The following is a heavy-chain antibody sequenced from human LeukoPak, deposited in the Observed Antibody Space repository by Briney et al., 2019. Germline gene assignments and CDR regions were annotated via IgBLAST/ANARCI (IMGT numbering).Heavy chain of an antibody. CDR1: GFTCSSNW. Sequence: GSLRLSCAVSGFTCSSNWMSWVRQAPGKGLEGVANIKQDGSEKYYVDSMKGRFTISRDNAKNSLYLQMNSLRAEDTAVYYCARVARVGGGYGYNSGLFDYWGQGTLVTVSS. D-gene: IGHD5-24*01. V-gene: IGHV3-7*01. J-gene: IGHJ4*02. CDR3: ARVARVGGGYGYNSGLFDY. CDR2: IKQDGSEK.